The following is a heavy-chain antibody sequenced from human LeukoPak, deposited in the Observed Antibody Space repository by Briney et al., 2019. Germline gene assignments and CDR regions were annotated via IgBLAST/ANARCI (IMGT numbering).Heavy chain of an antibody. CDR3: ASCGGGNCLQANAFDM. D-gene: IGHD2-15*01. V-gene: IGHV3-21*01. CDR1: GFTFSSSS. J-gene: IGHJ3*02. CDR2: ISSSGSAI. Sequence: GGSLRLSCAASGFTFSSSSMSWVRQAPGKGLEWVSSISSSGSAIEYADSVRGRFTSYRDNAKNSLYLQMSSLRSDDTAVYYCASCGGGNCLQANAFDMWGQGTMVTVSS.